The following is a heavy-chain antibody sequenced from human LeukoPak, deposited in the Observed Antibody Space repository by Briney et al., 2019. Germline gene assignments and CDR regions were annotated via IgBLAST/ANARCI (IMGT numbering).Heavy chain of an antibody. D-gene: IGHD3-22*01. CDR3: ARDPRAPYYYDTSGYYVDY. CDR1: GYTFTSYG. V-gene: IGHV1-18*01. J-gene: IGHJ4*02. CDR2: ISVYNGNT. Sequence: ASVKVSCKASGYTFTSYGFILVRRAPGQGLEWMGWISVYNGNTNYAQNLQGRVTITTDTSTSTAYMELRSLRSDDTAVYYCARDPRAPYYYDTSGYYVDYWGQRTLVTVSS.